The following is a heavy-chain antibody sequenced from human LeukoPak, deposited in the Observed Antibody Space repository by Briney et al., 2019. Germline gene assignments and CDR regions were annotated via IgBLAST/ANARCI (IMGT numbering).Heavy chain of an antibody. V-gene: IGHV4-59*01. Sequence: SETLSLTFTVSGGSISSYYWSWIRQPPGKGLEWIGYIYYSGSTNYNPSLKSRVTISVDTSKNQFSLKLSSVTAADTAVYYCARAQYGDYADYWGQGTLVTVSS. CDR1: GGSISSYY. J-gene: IGHJ4*02. CDR2: IYYSGST. D-gene: IGHD4-17*01. CDR3: ARAQYGDYADY.